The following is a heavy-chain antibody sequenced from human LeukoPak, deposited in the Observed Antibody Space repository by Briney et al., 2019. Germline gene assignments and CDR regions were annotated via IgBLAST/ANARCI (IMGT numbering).Heavy chain of an antibody. J-gene: IGHJ3*02. Sequence: PSGTLSLTCAVSGGFISSNNWWSWVRQPPGKGLEWIGEIYHSGSTNYNPSLKSRVTISVDKCKNQFSLKLTSVTAADTAVYYCARLQRITMNAFDIWGQGTMVTVPS. V-gene: IGHV4-4*02. D-gene: IGHD3-22*01. CDR2: IYHSGST. CDR3: ARLQRITMNAFDI. CDR1: GGFISSNNW.